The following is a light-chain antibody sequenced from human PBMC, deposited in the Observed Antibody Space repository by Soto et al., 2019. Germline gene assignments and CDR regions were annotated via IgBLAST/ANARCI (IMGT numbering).Light chain of an antibody. CDR2: GTS. V-gene: IGKV3-20*01. CDR3: QQYTGPPTT. CDR1: QSVSSSY. Sequence: EIVLTQSPGTLSLSPGERATLSCRASQSVSSSYLAWYQQKPGQSPRLLIYGTSTRATGVPARFSGSGSGTDFTLTISSLQSEDFAVYYCQQYTGPPTTFGQGTRLEIK. J-gene: IGKJ5*01.